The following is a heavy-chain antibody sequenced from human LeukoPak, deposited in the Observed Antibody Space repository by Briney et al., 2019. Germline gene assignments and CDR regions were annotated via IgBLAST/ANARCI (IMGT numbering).Heavy chain of an antibody. CDR3: ARPYYYDSRVDP. CDR1: GGSISSGDYC. D-gene: IGHD3-22*01. Sequence: SETLSLTCTVSGGSISSGDYCWSWIRQPPGKGLEWIAYMYYSGSTYYNPSLKSRVTMSADTSKNQLSLKLSSVTAADTAVYYCARPYYYDSRVDPWGQGILVTVSS. J-gene: IGHJ5*02. V-gene: IGHV4-30-4*01. CDR2: MYYSGST.